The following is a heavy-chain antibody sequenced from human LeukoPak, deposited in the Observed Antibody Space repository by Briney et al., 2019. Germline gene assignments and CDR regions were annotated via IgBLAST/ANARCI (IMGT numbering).Heavy chain of an antibody. CDR3: ARGGVGLDFDY. J-gene: IGHJ4*02. CDR1: GFTFSSYA. CDR2: ISSNGGST. V-gene: IGHV3-64*01. D-gene: IGHD3-16*01. Sequence: GGSLRLSCAASGFTFSSYAMHWVRQAPGKGLEYVSAISSNGGSTYYANSVKGRFTISRDNSKNTLYLQMGSLRAEDMAVYYCARGGVGLDFDYWGQGTLVTVSS.